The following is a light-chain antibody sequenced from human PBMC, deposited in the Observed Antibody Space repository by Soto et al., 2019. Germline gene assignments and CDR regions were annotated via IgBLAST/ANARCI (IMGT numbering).Light chain of an antibody. Sequence: EIVLTQSPGTLSLSTGERAPLSCRASQSVSSSYLAWYQQKPGQAPRLLIYGASGRATGIPDRFSGSGSGTDFTLTISRLEPEDFAVYYCQQYGSSPGITFGQGTRLEIK. CDR2: GAS. CDR1: QSVSSSY. CDR3: QQYGSSPGIT. V-gene: IGKV3-20*01. J-gene: IGKJ5*01.